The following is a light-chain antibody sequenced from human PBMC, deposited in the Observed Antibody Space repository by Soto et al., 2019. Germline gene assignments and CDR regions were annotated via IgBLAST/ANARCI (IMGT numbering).Light chain of an antibody. J-gene: IGKJ1*01. V-gene: IGKV3-20*01. CDR2: GAS. CDR3: QQYDVSWT. Sequence: EIVLTQSPGTLSLSPGERATLSCRASQSVSSSYLAWYQQKPGQAPRLLIYGASSRATGIPDRFSGSGSGTDFILTISRLEPEDFAVYYCQQYDVSWTFGQGTKVEVK. CDR1: QSVSSSY.